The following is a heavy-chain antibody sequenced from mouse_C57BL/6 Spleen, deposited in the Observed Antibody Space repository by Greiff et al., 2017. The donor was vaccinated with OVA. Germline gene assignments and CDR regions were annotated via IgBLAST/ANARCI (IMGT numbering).Heavy chain of an antibody. CDR1: GYAFSSYW. V-gene: IGHV1-80*01. Sequence: VKLVESGAELVKPGASVKISCKASGYAFSSYWMNWVKQRPGKGLEWIGQIYPGDGDTNYNGKFKGKATLTADKSSSTAYMQLSSLTSEDSAVYFCARERRFAYWGQGTLVTVSA. CDR3: ARERRFAY. J-gene: IGHJ3*01. CDR2: IYPGDGDT.